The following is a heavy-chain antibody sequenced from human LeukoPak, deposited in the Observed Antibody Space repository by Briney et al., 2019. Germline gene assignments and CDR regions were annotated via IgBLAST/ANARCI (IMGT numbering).Heavy chain of an antibody. CDR2: VYSGGST. V-gene: IGHV3-53*01. D-gene: IGHD4-17*01. CDR1: GFTVSSKY. CDR3: ARDDYVLGSYYYGMNV. J-gene: IGHJ6*02. Sequence: GGSLRLSCAASGFTVSSKYMIWVRQAPGKGLQWVSLVYSGGSTYYADSVKGRFTISRHNSNNTLHLQMNSLRAEDTAVYYCARDDYVLGSYYYGMNVWGQGTTVTVSS.